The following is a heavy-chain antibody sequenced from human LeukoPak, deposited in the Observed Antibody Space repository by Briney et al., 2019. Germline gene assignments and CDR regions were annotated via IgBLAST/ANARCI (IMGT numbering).Heavy chain of an antibody. Sequence: SETLSLTCTVSGGSISSYYWSWIRQPPGKGLEWIGYIYYSGSTNYNPSLKSRVTISVDTSKNQFSLKLSSVTAADTAVYYCARMYSGSYYFDYWGQGTLVTVSS. D-gene: IGHD1-26*01. CDR3: ARMYSGSYYFDY. CDR1: GGSISSYY. J-gene: IGHJ4*02. V-gene: IGHV4-59*01. CDR2: IYYSGST.